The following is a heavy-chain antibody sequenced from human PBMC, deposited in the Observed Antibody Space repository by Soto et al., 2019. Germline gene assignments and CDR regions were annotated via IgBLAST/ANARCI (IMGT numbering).Heavy chain of an antibody. D-gene: IGHD2-8*02. CDR1: GASIAGSSY. CDR3: ARGMTPPGAPAWYYFDS. Sequence: SETLSLTCSVSGASIAGSSYWSWIRQPAGKGLEWIGRFSLSGTTNYSPSLRGRVTMSADVSKNQFSLRLTSVTAADTALYYCARGMTPPGAPAWYYFDSWGQGTLVTVSS. V-gene: IGHV4-4*07. CDR2: FSLSGTT. J-gene: IGHJ4*02.